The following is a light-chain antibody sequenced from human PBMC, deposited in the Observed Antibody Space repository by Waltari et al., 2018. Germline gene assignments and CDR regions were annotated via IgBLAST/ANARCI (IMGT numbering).Light chain of an antibody. CDR3: QQHSNWPPSIT. CDR1: QSVDTS. Sequence: EVVLTQSPAALSLSPGERAPLSCRASQSVDTSFAWYQPTPGQAPRLVIYDASKRATGIPPRFSGSGSGTDFTLTISSLEPEDFTVYYCQQHSNWPPSITFGQGTRLE. J-gene: IGKJ5*01. V-gene: IGKV3-11*01. CDR2: DAS.